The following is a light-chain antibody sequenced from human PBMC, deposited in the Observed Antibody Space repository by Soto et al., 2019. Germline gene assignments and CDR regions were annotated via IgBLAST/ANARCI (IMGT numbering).Light chain of an antibody. CDR2: GAS. Sequence: IVMTQSPGTLSVSPGERATLSCRASQSISVYLAWYQQKPGQAPRLLMYGASTRADGIPARFTGSGSGTEFTLTISSLQSEDFAVYYCQQYHIWPPWTSGQGTKVDI. CDR3: QQYHIWPPWT. CDR1: QSISVY. V-gene: IGKV3-15*01. J-gene: IGKJ1*01.